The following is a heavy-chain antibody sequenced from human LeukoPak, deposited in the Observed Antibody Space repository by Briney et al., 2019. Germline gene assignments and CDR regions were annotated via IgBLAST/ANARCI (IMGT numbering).Heavy chain of an antibody. V-gene: IGHV3-21*01. CDR2: ISSSSSYI. D-gene: IGHD4-23*01. CDR3: ARDVFRVTLVRWDYMDV. J-gene: IGHJ6*03. CDR1: GFTVSSNY. Sequence: GSLRLSCAASGFTVSSNYMSWVRQAPGKGLEWVSSISSSSSYIYYADSVKGRFTISRDNAKNSLYLQMNSLRAEDTAVYYCARDVFRVTLVRWDYMDVWGKGTTVTVSS.